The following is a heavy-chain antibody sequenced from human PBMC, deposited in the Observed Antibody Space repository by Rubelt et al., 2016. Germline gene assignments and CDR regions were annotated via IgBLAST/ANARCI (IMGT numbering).Heavy chain of an antibody. J-gene: IGHJ4*02. V-gene: IGHV3-7*01. D-gene: IGHD3-10*01. CDR2: INEDGSGE. CDR3: ATSHGGH. Sequence: EVQLVESGGGLVQPGGSLRLSCAASGFTFSRSSLSWGRQSPGKGLGWVANINEDGSGEPYVDFGKGRLTNSRDKTKNSLYLQMSSLRAEETAVYYCATSHGGHWGQGSLVTVSS. CDR1: GFTFSRSS.